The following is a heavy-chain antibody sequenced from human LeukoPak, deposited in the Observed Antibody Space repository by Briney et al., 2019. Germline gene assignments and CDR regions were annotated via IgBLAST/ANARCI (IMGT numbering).Heavy chain of an antibody. CDR1: GFTFSSYA. Sequence: GGSLRLSCAASGFTFSSYAMSWVRQAPGKGLEWVSVISGSGGSTYYADSVKGRFTISRDNSKNTLYLQMNSLRAEDTAVYYCAKHGDYPTSHYFDYWGQGTLVTVSS. J-gene: IGHJ4*02. CDR2: ISGSGGST. V-gene: IGHV3-23*01. CDR3: AKHGDYPTSHYFDY. D-gene: IGHD4-17*01.